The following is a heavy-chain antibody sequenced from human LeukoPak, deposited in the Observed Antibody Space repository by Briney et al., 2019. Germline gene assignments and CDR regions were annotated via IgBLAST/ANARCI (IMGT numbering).Heavy chain of an antibody. CDR1: GFTFSSYW. CDR3: ARPDYGDHRFDS. J-gene: IGHJ4*02. CDR2: INSDGSSI. D-gene: IGHD4-17*01. Sequence: GGSLGLSCAASGFTFSSYWMHWVRQAPGKGLVWVSRINSDGSSIRYADSVKGRFTISRDNAKNTLYLQMNSLRVEDTAVYYCARPDYGDHRFDSWGQGTLVTVSS. V-gene: IGHV3-74*01.